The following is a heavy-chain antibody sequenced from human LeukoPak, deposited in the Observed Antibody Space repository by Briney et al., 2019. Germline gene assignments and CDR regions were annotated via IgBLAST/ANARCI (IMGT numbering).Heavy chain of an antibody. CDR1: GFTFSSYW. V-gene: IGHV3-7*03. CDR3: AKDIAAAGTDAFDI. D-gene: IGHD6-13*01. J-gene: IGHJ3*02. CDR2: IKQDGSEK. Sequence: GGSLRLSCAASGFTFSSYWMSWVRQAPGKGLEWVANIKQDGSEKYYVDSVKGRFTISRDNAKNSLYLQMNSLRAEDMALYYCAKDIAAAGTDAFDIWGQGTMVTVSP.